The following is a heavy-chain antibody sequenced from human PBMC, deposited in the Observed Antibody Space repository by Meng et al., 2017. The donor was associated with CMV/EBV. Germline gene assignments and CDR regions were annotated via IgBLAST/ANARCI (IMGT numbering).Heavy chain of an antibody. CDR1: IRSSTCY. D-gene: IGHD3-22*01. Sequence: IRSSTCYWGWIRQPPGKGLEWIGIIYYSGSTYYNPSLKSRVTISVDTSKNQFSLKLSSVTAADTAVYYCASPPINYYDSSGYYFFDYWGQGTLVTVSS. CDR2: IYYSGST. J-gene: IGHJ4*02. V-gene: IGHV4-39*01. CDR3: ASPPINYYDSSGYYFFDY.